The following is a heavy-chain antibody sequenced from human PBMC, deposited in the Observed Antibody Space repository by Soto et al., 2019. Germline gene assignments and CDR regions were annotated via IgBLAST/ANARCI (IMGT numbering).Heavy chain of an antibody. CDR2: MNPNSGNT. CDR3: ARGIGYCSSTSCYRHYYYYMDV. Sequence: GASVKVSCRASGYTFTRYDINWVRQATGQGLEWMGWMNPNSGNTGYAQKFQGRVTMTRNTSISTAYMELSSLRSEDTAVYYCARGIGYCSSTSCYRHYYYYMDVWGKGTTVTVSS. CDR1: GYTFTRYD. D-gene: IGHD2-2*01. J-gene: IGHJ6*03. V-gene: IGHV1-8*01.